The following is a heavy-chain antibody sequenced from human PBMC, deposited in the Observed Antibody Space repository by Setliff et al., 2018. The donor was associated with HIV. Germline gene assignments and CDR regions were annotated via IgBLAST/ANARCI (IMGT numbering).Heavy chain of an antibody. D-gene: IGHD1-26*01. Sequence: ASVKVSCKASGYSFTSYGLSWVRQAPGQGPEWMGSITTYNGGTNYAQKFQGRVTMTTDTSTSTAYMELRSLRSDDTAVYYCTRGGYSGAFLDAFDIWGQGTMVTV. CDR1: GYSFTSYG. CDR2: ITTYNGGT. V-gene: IGHV1-18*01. CDR3: TRGGYSGAFLDAFDI. J-gene: IGHJ3*02.